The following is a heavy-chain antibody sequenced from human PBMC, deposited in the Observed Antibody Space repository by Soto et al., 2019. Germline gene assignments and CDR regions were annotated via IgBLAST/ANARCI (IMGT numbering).Heavy chain of an antibody. D-gene: IGHD2-2*01. Sequence: ASVKVSGKTSGYTFSNYGITGILQPPGQPLEWLGWISLYSDGTNYAQKFQGRVSMTTDTSTTTAYMELRSLRSDDTAVYYCARVVPGAEAWFGPWGQGTLVTVS. J-gene: IGHJ5*02. CDR2: ISLYSDGT. CDR1: GYTFSNYG. CDR3: ARVVPGAEAWFGP. V-gene: IGHV1-18*01.